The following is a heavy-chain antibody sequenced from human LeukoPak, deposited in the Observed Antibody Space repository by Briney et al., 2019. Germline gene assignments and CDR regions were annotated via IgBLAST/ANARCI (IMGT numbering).Heavy chain of an antibody. D-gene: IGHD3-3*01. CDR2: MNPNSGNT. Sequence: ASVKVSCKASGGTFSSYAISWVRQAPGQGLEWRGWMNPNSGNTGYAQKFQGRVTMTRNTSISTAYMELSSLRSEDTAVYYCARGRVPNYDFWSGYYSTWGQGTLVTVSS. V-gene: IGHV1-8*02. CDR3: ARGRVPNYDFWSGYYST. CDR1: GGTFSSYA. J-gene: IGHJ5*02.